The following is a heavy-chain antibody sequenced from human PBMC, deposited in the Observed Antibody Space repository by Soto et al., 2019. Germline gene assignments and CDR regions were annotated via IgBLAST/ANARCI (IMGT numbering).Heavy chain of an antibody. D-gene: IGHD2-15*01. Sequence: SETLSLTCTVSGGSISSSSYYWGWIRQPPGKGLEWIGSIYYSGSTYYNPSLKSRVTISVDTSKNQFSLKLSSVTAADTAVYYCARHGLIGLVAADLPFDYWGQGTLVTVSS. V-gene: IGHV4-39*01. CDR2: IYYSGST. CDR3: ARHGLIGLVAADLPFDY. CDR1: GGSISSSSYY. J-gene: IGHJ4*02.